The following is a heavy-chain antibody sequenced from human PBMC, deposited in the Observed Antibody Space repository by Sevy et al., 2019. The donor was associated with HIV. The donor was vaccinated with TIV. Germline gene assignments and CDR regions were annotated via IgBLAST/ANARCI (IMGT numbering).Heavy chain of an antibody. Sequence: ASVKVSCKASGRTFTNFAFSWVRQAPGQGLEWMGGIIPISDTTRLSQKFQDRVTITADRSTRTVYMEVSSLRSDDTAVYYCASGVVGATFYAHIDYWGQGTRVTVSS. J-gene: IGHJ4*02. D-gene: IGHD1-26*01. V-gene: IGHV1-69*06. CDR2: IIPISDTT. CDR1: GRTFTNFA. CDR3: ASGVVGATFYAHIDY.